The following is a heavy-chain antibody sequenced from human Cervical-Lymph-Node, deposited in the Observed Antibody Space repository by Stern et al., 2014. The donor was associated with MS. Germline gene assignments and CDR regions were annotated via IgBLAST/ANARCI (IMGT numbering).Heavy chain of an antibody. J-gene: IGHJ6*02. CDR2: IYNSGAT. CDR1: GASISSGTYY. Sequence: QVQLQESGPGLVKPSQTLSLTCTVSGASISSGTYYWSWIRQPAGKGLEWIGRIYNSGATNYNPSLKSPVTISFATSKNPLSLQLPPVPAADTAVYYCARDDALGPTRYHYAMDVWGQGTTVTVSS. V-gene: IGHV4-61*02. D-gene: IGHD1-26*01. CDR3: ARDDALGPTRYHYAMDV.